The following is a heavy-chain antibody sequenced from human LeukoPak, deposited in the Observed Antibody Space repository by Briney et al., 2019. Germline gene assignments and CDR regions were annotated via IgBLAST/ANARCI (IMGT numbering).Heavy chain of an antibody. CDR3: ARESIAARDSDY. V-gene: IGHV4-30-4*01. J-gene: IGHJ4*02. CDR1: GVSISSGDYY. D-gene: IGHD6-6*01. CDR2: IYYSGST. Sequence: SQTLSLTCTVSGVSISSGDYYWSWIRQPPGKGLEWIGYIYYSGSTYYNPSLKSRFTISVDTSKNQFSLKLSSVTAADTAVYYCARESIAARDSDYWGQGTLVTVSS.